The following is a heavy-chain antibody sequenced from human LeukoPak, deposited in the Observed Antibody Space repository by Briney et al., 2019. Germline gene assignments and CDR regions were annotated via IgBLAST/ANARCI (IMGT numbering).Heavy chain of an antibody. D-gene: IGHD3-22*01. V-gene: IGHV4-39*07. Sequence: PSETLSLTCTVSGDSISSSSYYWGWIRQPPGKGLEWIGTMYYSGNTYYNPSLKSRVTISGDTSKNQFSLKLNSVTAADTAVYYCARESYYDSSGYSHDAFDIWGQGTMVTVSS. CDR3: ARESYYDSSGYSHDAFDI. CDR2: MYYSGNT. J-gene: IGHJ3*02. CDR1: GDSISSSSYY.